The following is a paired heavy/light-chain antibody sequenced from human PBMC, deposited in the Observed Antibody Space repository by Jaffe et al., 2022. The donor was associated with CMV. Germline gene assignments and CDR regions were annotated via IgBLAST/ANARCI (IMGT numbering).Heavy chain of an antibody. V-gene: IGHV3-48*02. J-gene: IGHJ4*02. D-gene: IGHD6-19*01. CDR3: ARGWLDFDY. CDR2: ISSSSIK. CDR1: GFTLSSHT. Sequence: EVQMVESGGGLVQPGGSLRLSCAASGFTLSSHTMNWVRQVPGKGLEWLSYISSSSIKYYADSVKGRFTISRDDAKNSLFLQMNSLRDEDTAVYYCARGWLDFDYWGQGTLVTVSS.
Light chain of an antibody. Sequence: DIVMTQTPLSSPVTLGQPASISCRSSQSLVHSDGNTYLSWLQQRPGQPPRLLIYQISNRFSGVPDRFSGSGAGTDFTLKISRVEAEDVGVYYCMLPTQFPHVGVTFGPGTKVDIK. CDR2: QIS. V-gene: IGKV2-24*01. J-gene: IGKJ3*01. CDR1: QSLVHSDGNTY. CDR3: MLPTQFPHVGVT.